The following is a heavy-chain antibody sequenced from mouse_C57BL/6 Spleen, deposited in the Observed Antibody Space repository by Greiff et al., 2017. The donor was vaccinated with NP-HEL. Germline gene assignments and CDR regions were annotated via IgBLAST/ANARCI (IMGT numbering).Heavy chain of an antibody. CDR2: IYPGDGDT. CDR3: ARGGYYGNYYAMDY. J-gene: IGHJ4*01. Sequence: QVQLKESGAELVKPGASVKISCKASGYAFSSYWMNWVKQRPGKGLEWIGQIYPGDGDTNYNGKFKGKATLTADKSSSTAYMQLSSLTSEDSAVYFCARGGYYGNYYAMDYWGQGTSVTVSS. CDR1: GYAFSSYW. V-gene: IGHV1-80*01. D-gene: IGHD1-1*01.